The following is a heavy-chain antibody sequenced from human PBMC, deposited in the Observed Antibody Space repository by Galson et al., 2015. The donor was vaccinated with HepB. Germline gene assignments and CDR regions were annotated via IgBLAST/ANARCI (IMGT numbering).Heavy chain of an antibody. Sequence: SLRLSCAASGFTFSSYSMNWVRQAPGKGLEWVSYISSSSSTIYYADSVKGRFTISRDNAKNSLYLQMNSLRAEDTAVYYCARGGQYCSSTSCYDYYGMAAWAQGPTVPVSS. D-gene: IGHD2-2*01. V-gene: IGHV3-48*01. J-gene: IGHJ6*02. CDR2: ISSSSSTI. CDR3: ARGGQYCSSTSCYDYYGMAA. CDR1: GFTFSSYS.